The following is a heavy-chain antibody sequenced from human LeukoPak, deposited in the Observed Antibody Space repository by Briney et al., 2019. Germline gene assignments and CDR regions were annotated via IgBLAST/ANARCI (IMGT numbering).Heavy chain of an antibody. Sequence: AGGSLRLSCAASGFTFSNYGLSWVRQAPGKGLEWVSGITGSGGSTYYADSVKGRFTISRDNSKNTLYVQMNSLRAEDTAVYYCARRAGAYSHPYDYWGQGTLVTVSS. CDR3: ARRAGAYSHPYDY. CDR2: ITGSGGST. CDR1: GFTFSNYG. J-gene: IGHJ4*02. D-gene: IGHD4/OR15-4a*01. V-gene: IGHV3-23*01.